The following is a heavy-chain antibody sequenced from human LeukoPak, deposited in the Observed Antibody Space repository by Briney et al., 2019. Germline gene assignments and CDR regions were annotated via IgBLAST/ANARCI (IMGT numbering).Heavy chain of an antibody. Sequence: ASVKVSCKVSVDTLTELSMHWVRQAPGKGLEWMGGFDPEDGETIYAQKFQGRVTMTEDTSTDTAYMELSSLRSEDTAVYYCATYYDSSGYQFDYWGQGTLVTVSS. CDR1: VDTLTELS. V-gene: IGHV1-24*01. CDR2: FDPEDGET. J-gene: IGHJ4*02. D-gene: IGHD3-22*01. CDR3: ATYYDSSGYQFDY.